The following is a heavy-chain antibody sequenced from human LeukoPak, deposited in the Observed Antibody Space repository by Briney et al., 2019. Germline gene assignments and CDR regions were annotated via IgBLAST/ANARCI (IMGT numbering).Heavy chain of an antibody. V-gene: IGHV4-4*07. D-gene: IGHD3-10*01. CDR2: IYTSGST. Sequence: SETLSLTCTVSGGSISSYYWSWIRQPAGKGLEWIGRIYTSGSTNYNPSLKSRVTMSVDTSKNQFSLKLSSVTAADTAVYYCARDGPVLLWFGRTDAFDIWGQGTMVTVSS. CDR3: ARDGPVLLWFGRTDAFDI. J-gene: IGHJ3*02. CDR1: GGSISSYY.